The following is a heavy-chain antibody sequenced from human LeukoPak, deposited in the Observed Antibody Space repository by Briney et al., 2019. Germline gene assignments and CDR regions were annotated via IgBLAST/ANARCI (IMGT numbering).Heavy chain of an antibody. CDR2: VSSSSSTI. V-gene: IGHV3-48*02. CDR3: ARDPQYYYGSGSYYPYYFDY. J-gene: IGHJ4*02. CDR1: GFTFSSYA. Sequence: GGSLRLSCAASGFTFSSYAMSWVRQAPGKGLEWVSYVSSSSSTIYYADSVKGRFTISRDNAKNSLYLQMNSLGDEDTAVYYCARDPQYYYGSGSYYPYYFDYWGQGTLVTVSS. D-gene: IGHD3-10*01.